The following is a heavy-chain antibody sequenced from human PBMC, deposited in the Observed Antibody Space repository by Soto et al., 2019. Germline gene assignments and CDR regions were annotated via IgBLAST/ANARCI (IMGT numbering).Heavy chain of an antibody. CDR2: ISAYNGNT. J-gene: IGHJ3*02. CDR1: GYTFTSYG. V-gene: IGHV1-18*01. CDR3: ARPHYDILTGYYPDAFDI. Sequence: ASVKVSCKASGYTFTSYGISWVRQAPGQGLEWMGWISAYNGNTNYAQKLQGRVTMTTDTSTSTAYMELRSLRSDDTAVYYCARPHYDILTGYYPDAFDIWGQGTMVTVSS. D-gene: IGHD3-9*01.